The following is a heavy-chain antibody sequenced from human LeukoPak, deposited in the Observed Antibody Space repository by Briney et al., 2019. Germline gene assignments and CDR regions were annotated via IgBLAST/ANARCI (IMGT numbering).Heavy chain of an antibody. V-gene: IGHV1-69*02. CDR2: IIPILGIA. D-gene: IGHD2-15*01. CDR1: GGTFSSYT. J-gene: IGHJ4*02. Sequence: SVKVSCKASGGTFSSYTISWVRQAPGQGLEWTGRIIPILGIANYAQKFQGRVTITADKSTSTAYMELSSLRSEDTAVYYCARGYCSGGSCYYFDYWGQGTLVTVSS. CDR3: ARGYCSGGSCYYFDY.